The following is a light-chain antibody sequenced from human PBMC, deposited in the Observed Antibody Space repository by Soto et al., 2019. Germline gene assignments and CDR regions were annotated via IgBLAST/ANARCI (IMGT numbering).Light chain of an antibody. Sequence: QSALTQPPSASGSPGQSVTISCTGTSSDVGGYNDVSWYQQHPGKAPKLIIYEVSKRPSGVPDRFSGSKSGNTASLTVSGLQAEDEADYYCSSFAGRTPYVFGTGIKLTVL. J-gene: IGLJ1*01. CDR1: SSDVGGYND. CDR3: SSFAGRTPYV. CDR2: EVS. V-gene: IGLV2-8*01.